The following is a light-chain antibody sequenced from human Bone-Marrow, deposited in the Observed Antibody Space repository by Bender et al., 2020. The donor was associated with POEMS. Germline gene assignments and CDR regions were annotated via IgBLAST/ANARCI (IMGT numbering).Light chain of an antibody. CDR1: SSDVGRYNY. CDR2: EVS. CDR3: GSVARSGNWV. J-gene: IGLJ3*02. V-gene: IGLV2-14*03. Sequence: QSALTQPASLSVSPGQSITISCTGSSSDVGRYNYVSWYQQHPGKAPKLIIYEVSNRPSGVSDRFSGSKSGNTASLTISGLQADDEADYYCGSVARSGNWVFGGGTKVTVL.